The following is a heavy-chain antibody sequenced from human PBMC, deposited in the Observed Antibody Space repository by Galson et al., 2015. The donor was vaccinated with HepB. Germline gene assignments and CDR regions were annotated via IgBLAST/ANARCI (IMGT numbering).Heavy chain of an antibody. CDR3: ARVTLDYDFWSGYYMGAFDI. Sequence: SVKVSCKASGYTFTSYAMHWVRQAPGQRLEWMGWINAGNGNTKYSQKFQGRVTITRDTSASTAYMELSSLRSEDTAVYYCARVTLDYDFWSGYYMGAFDIWGQGTMVTVSS. D-gene: IGHD3-3*01. CDR2: INAGNGNT. CDR1: GYTFTSYA. J-gene: IGHJ3*02. V-gene: IGHV1-3*01.